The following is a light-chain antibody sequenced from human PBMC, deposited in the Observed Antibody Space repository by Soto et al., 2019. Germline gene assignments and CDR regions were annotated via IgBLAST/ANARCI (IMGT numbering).Light chain of an antibody. Sequence: TKCPVSQAGSPEETATLSCRANQSINSGYLAWYQQKPGQAPRLLIYGISTRAPGVPARFSGSGSGTEFTLSITSLESEDFAVYYCQQDSMWPTTFGQGTRLEVK. CDR1: QSINSG. V-gene: IGKV3-15*01. CDR3: QQDSMWPTT. CDR2: GIS. J-gene: IGKJ5*01.